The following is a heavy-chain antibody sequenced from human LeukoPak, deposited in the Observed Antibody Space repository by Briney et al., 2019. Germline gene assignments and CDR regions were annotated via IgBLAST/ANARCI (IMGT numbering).Heavy chain of an antibody. V-gene: IGHV4-59*08. CDR2: FALSGTT. Sequence: ASETLSLTCIVSGAYVTSYSWNWIRQSPGKGLEWIGYFALSGTTSYSSSLKSRVTISRDTSKNQLSLKLTSVTAADTAVYYCARWGESEWAFASWGPGTLITVSS. D-gene: IGHD2-21*01. CDR3: ARWGESEWAFAS. CDR1: GAYVTSYS. J-gene: IGHJ4*02.